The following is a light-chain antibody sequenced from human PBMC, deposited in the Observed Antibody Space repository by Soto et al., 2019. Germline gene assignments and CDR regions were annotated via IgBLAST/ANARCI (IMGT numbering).Light chain of an antibody. V-gene: IGKV1-33*01. CDR2: DAS. CDR1: QDVGNC. J-gene: IGKJ4*01. CDR3: QQCRDVPLT. Sequence: IQITHSPSSLSTSFRGIFTISCQASQDVGNCLNWYQQKAGRAPKFLMQDASNLETGVPSRFSGSGSGKYFSFTITSLQPEDVATYYCQQCRDVPLTFGGGTKVDIK.